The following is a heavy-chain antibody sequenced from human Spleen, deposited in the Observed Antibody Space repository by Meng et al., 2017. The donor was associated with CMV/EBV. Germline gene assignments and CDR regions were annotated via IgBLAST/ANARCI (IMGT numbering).Heavy chain of an antibody. V-gene: IGHV4-34*01. CDR3: ARVVSAYYYGSGSYYNA. J-gene: IGHJ5*02. CDR2: INHSGST. D-gene: IGHD3-10*01. Sequence: QVQLQQWGAGLLKPSXXXXLXXXVYXGSFSGYYWSWIRQPPGKGLEWIGEINHSGSTNYNPSLKSRVTISVDTSKNQFSLKLSSVTAADTAVYYCARVVSAYYYGSGSYYNAWGQGTLVIVSS. CDR1: XGSFSGYY.